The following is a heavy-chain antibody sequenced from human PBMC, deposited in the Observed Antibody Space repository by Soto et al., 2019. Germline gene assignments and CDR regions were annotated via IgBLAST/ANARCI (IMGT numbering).Heavy chain of an antibody. Sequence: ATVNVSCKASGGTFSSYAISWVRQALGQGLEWMGWISAYNGNTNYAQKLQGRVTMTTDTSTSTAYMELRSLRSDDTAVYYCARVAATFNWLDPWGQRTLVTVSS. CDR3: ARVAATFNWLDP. V-gene: IGHV1-18*01. D-gene: IGHD2-15*01. J-gene: IGHJ5*02. CDR2: ISAYNGNT. CDR1: GGTFSSYA.